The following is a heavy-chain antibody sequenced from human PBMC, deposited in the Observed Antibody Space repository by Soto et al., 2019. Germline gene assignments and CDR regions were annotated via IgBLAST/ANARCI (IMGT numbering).Heavy chain of an antibody. V-gene: IGHV1-69*13. Sequence: ASVKVSCKASGGTFSSYAISWVRQAPGQGLEWMGGIIPIFGTANYAQKFQGRVTITADESTSTAYMELSSLRSEDTAVYYCARGENPATAIPYYFDYWGQGTLVTVSS. J-gene: IGHJ4*02. D-gene: IGHD2-21*02. CDR3: ARGENPATAIPYYFDY. CDR2: IIPIFGTA. CDR1: GGTFSSYA.